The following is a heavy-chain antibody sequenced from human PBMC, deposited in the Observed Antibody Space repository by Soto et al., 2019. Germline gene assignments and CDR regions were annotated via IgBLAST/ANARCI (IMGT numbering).Heavy chain of an antibody. CDR1: GGSFSGYY. CDR2: INHSGST. D-gene: IGHD6-13*01. Sequence: SETLSLTCAVYGGSFSGYYWSWIRQPPGKGLEWIGEINHSGSTNYNPSLKSRVTISVDTSKNQFSLKLSSVTAADTAVYYCARGTQIAAALGGNGMDVWGQGTTVTVSS. CDR3: ARGTQIAAALGGNGMDV. J-gene: IGHJ6*02. V-gene: IGHV4-34*01.